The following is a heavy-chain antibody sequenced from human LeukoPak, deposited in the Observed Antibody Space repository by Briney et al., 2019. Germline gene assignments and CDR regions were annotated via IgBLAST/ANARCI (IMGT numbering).Heavy chain of an antibody. J-gene: IGHJ6*02. D-gene: IGHD2-15*01. CDR1: GGSISSYY. Sequence: PSETLSLTCTVSGGSISSYYWSWIRQPAGKGLEWIGRIYTSGSTNYNPSLKSRVTMSVDTSKNQFSLKLSSVTAADTAMYYCAAAGPTTIRGGGRKVPYYFYGMDVWGQGTTVTVSS. CDR3: AAAGPTTIRGGGRKVPYYFYGMDV. CDR2: IYTSGST. V-gene: IGHV4-4*07.